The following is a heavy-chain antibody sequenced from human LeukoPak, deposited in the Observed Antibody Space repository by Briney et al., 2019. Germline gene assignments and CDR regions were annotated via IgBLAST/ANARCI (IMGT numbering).Heavy chain of an antibody. Sequence: GGSLRLSCAASGFTFSSYAMSWVRQAPGKGLEWVSAISGSGGSTYYAGSVKGRFTISRDNSKNTLYLQMNSLRAEDTAVYYCAKDGLSSGWADYWGQGTLVTVSS. CDR3: AKDGLSSGWADY. CDR1: GFTFSSYA. D-gene: IGHD6-19*01. J-gene: IGHJ4*02. CDR2: ISGSGGST. V-gene: IGHV3-23*01.